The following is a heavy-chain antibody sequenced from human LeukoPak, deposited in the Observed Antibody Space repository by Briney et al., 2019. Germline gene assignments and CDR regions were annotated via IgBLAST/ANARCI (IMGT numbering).Heavy chain of an antibody. V-gene: IGHV4-30-4*01. CDR3: AREGASTVTANWFDA. J-gene: IGHJ5*02. CDR1: GGSVSNGTYY. Sequence: SETLSLNCTVSGGSVSNGTYYWSWIRQPPGKGLEWIGYIYYSGSTYYNPSLKSRVTISVDTSKNQFSLKLSSVTAADTALYYCAREGASTVTANWFDAWRQGTLVTVSS. CDR2: IYYSGST. D-gene: IGHD4-17*01.